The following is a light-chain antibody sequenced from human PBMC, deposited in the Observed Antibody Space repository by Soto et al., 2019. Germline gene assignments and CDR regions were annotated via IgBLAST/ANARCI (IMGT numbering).Light chain of an antibody. J-gene: IGLJ2*01. Sequence: QLVLTQSPSASASPGASVNLTCTRSSGHTNYAIAWHQQQPEKGPRFLMKINSDGSHSKGDGVPDRFSGSSSGAERYFTISSLQSEDEADYYCQTWGTGIVTFGGGTKLTVL. CDR2: INSDGSH. CDR1: SGHTNYA. CDR3: QTWGTGIVT. V-gene: IGLV4-69*01.